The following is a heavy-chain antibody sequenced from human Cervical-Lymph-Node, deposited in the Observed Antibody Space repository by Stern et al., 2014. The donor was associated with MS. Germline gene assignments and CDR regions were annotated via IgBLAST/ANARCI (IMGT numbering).Heavy chain of an antibody. CDR2: IYWAGDK. CDR3: AHSRVKYCRGGTCYSSLFDY. Sequence: QVTLRESGPTLVKPTQTVTLTCTLSGFSVTTAGVGVGWIRQPPGKALEWLALIYWAGDKLYSPSLKNRLTITKDTSKNQVVLTMTNVDPVDTATYYCAHSRVKYCRGGTCYSSLFDYWGQGTLVTVSS. D-gene: IGHD2-15*01. CDR1: GFSVTTAGVG. J-gene: IGHJ4*02. V-gene: IGHV2-5*02.